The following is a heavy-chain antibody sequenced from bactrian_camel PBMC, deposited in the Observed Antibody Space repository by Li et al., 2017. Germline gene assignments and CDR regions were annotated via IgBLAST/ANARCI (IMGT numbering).Heavy chain of an antibody. CDR1: GAPFDDGD. J-gene: IGHJ4*01. CDR2: IVFGGST. V-gene: IGHV3S55*01. Sequence: HVQLVESGGGSAQAGGSLRLSCAASGAPFDDGDMGWYRQAPGIECKLISTIVFGGSTFYSDSVKGRFTISHDKSKNTAYLQMNDLKPEDTAMYYCAEAPYRDGFSTKCRGQGTQVTVS. D-gene: IGHD4*01. CDR3: AEAPYRDGFSTKC.